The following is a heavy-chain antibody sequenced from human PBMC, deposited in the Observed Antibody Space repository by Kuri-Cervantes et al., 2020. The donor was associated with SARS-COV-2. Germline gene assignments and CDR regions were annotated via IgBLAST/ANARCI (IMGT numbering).Heavy chain of an antibody. Sequence: GGSLRLSCAASGFAFSSYSMNWVRQAPGKGLEWVSSISSSSSYIYYADSVKGRFTISRDNAKNSLYLQMNSLRAEDTAVYYCARDSPNAFDIWGQGTMVTVSS. CDR3: ARDSPNAFDI. CDR1: GFAFSSYS. J-gene: IGHJ3*02. CDR2: ISSSSSYI. V-gene: IGHV3-21*01.